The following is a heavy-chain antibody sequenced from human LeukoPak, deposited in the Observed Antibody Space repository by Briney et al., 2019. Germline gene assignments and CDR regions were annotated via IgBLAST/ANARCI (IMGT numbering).Heavy chain of an antibody. V-gene: IGHV7-4-1*02. J-gene: IGHJ4*02. CDR1: GYTFTSYP. Sequence: ASVKVSCKASGYTFTSYPINWVRQAPGQGLEWMGWINTNTGDPTYAQGFTGRFVFSLDTSVSTAYMQITSLKAEDTAVYYCARWLSPSMAAAVYWGQGTLVTVSS. CDR2: INTNTGDP. CDR3: ARWLSPSMAAAVY. D-gene: IGHD6-25*01.